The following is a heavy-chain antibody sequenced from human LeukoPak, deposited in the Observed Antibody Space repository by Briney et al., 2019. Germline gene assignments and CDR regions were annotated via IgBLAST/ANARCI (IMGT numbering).Heavy chain of an antibody. CDR3: ARTAPLPAAEGNWFAP. D-gene: IGHD2-2*01. CDR1: GYTFTSYA. CDR2: INAGNGNT. Sequence: ASVKVSCKASGYTFTSYAMHWVRQAPGQRLEWMGWINAGNGNTKYSQKFQGRVTITRDTSASTAYMELSSLRSEDTAVYYCARTAPLPAAEGNWFAPGGQGTLVTVPS. V-gene: IGHV1-3*01. J-gene: IGHJ5*02.